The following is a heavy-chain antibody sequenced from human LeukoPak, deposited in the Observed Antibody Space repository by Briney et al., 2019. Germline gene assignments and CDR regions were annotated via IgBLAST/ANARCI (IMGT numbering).Heavy chain of an antibody. CDR3: ARQLSSRNWFDP. D-gene: IGHD6-6*01. Sequence: SETLALTCTVSGGSISSYYWSWIRQPPGKGLEWIGYIYYSGSTNYNPSLKSRVTISVDTSKDQFSLKLSSVTAADTAVYYCARQLSSRNWFDPWGQGTLVTVSS. V-gene: IGHV4-59*08. CDR1: GGSISSYY. J-gene: IGHJ5*02. CDR2: IYYSGST.